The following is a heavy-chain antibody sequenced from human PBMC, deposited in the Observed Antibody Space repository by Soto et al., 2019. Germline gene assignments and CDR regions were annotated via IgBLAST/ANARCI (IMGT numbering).Heavy chain of an antibody. Sequence: QVQLQESGPGLVKPSQTLSLTCTVSGGSISSGGYYWSWIRQHPVKGLEWIGYIYYSGSTYYNPSLKSRVTISVDTSKNQFSLKLSSVTAADTAVYYCARGDEVIETSITIFGVVIGYWGQGTLVTVSS. V-gene: IGHV4-31*03. D-gene: IGHD3-3*01. CDR2: IYYSGST. CDR1: GGSISSGGYY. CDR3: ARGDEVIETSITIFGVVIGY. J-gene: IGHJ4*02.